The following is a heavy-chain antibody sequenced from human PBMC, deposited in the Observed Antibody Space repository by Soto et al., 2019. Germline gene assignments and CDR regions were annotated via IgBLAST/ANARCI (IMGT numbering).Heavy chain of an antibody. CDR2: SRNKANSYTT. V-gene: IGHV3-72*01. CDR1: GFTFSAHY. D-gene: IGHD3-22*01. CDR3: ARASSGSYPHFDS. J-gene: IGHJ4*02. Sequence: GSLRLSCAASGFTFSAHYMDWVRQAPGKGLEWVGRSRNKANSYTTEYAASVKGRFTVSRDASQNSLYLQMNSLKTEDTAVYYCARASSGSYPHFDSWGQVTQVTVSS.